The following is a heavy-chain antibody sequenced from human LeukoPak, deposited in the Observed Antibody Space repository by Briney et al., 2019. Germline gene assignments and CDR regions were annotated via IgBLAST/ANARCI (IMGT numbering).Heavy chain of an antibody. CDR1: GGSISSSNW. J-gene: IGHJ4*02. CDR3: AQRAPYYDSSGYLNYFDY. D-gene: IGHD3-22*01. Sequence: SETLSLTCAVSGGSISSSNWWSWVRQPPGKGLEWIGEIYHSGSTNYNPSLKSRVTISVDTSKNQFSLKLSSVTAADTAVYYCAQRAPYYDSSGYLNYFDYWGQGTLVTVSS. CDR2: IYHSGST. V-gene: IGHV4-4*02.